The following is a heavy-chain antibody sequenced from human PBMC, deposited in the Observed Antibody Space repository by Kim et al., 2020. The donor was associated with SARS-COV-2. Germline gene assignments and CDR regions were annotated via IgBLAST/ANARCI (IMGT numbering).Heavy chain of an antibody. CDR3: ARGAFMELDAFDI. V-gene: IGHV1-2*02. Sequence: YAKKFQGRVTMTRDTSISTAYMELSRLRSDDTAVYYCARGAFMELDAFDIWGQGTMVTVSS. D-gene: IGHD1-7*01. J-gene: IGHJ3*02.